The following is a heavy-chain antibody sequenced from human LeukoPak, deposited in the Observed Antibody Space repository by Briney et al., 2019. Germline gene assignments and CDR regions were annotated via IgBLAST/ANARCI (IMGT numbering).Heavy chain of an antibody. CDR3: AKDRIYADGLWDFDY. J-gene: IGHJ4*02. D-gene: IGHD3-10*01. CDR2: ISSSGNTK. CDR1: GFTFKSFE. Sequence: GGSLRLSCAASGFTFKSFEMNWVRQAPGKGLEWLSYISSSGNTKYYADSVKGRFTISRDNAKNSVYLQMNSLRADDTAVYYCAKDRIYADGLWDFDYWGQGTLVTVSS. V-gene: IGHV3-48*03.